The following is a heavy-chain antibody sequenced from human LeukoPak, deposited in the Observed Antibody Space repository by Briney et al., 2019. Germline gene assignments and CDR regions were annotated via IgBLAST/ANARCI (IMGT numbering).Heavy chain of an antibody. Sequence: SETLSLTCTVSGGSISSCSYYWSWIWQPAGKGLEWIGRIYTSGSINYNPSLKSRVTISVDTSKNQFSLKLSSVTAADTAVYYCARVTTGGYYNCWGQGTLVTVSS. CDR1: GGSISSCSYY. CDR3: ARVTTGGYYNC. J-gene: IGHJ4*02. V-gene: IGHV4-61*02. CDR2: IYTSGSI. D-gene: IGHD3-22*01.